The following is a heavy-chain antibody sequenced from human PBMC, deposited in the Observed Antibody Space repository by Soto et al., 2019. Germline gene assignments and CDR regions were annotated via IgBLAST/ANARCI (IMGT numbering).Heavy chain of an antibody. V-gene: IGHV5-51*01. J-gene: IGHJ4*02. CDR3: ARPSYDSRKGFDY. D-gene: IGHD3-22*01. Sequence: GESLKISCKGSGYSFTSYWIGWVRQMPGKGPEWMGIIYPGDSDTRYSPSFQGQVTISADKSISTAYLQWSSLKASDTAMYYCARPSYDSRKGFDYWGQGTLVTVSS. CDR1: GYSFTSYW. CDR2: IYPGDSDT.